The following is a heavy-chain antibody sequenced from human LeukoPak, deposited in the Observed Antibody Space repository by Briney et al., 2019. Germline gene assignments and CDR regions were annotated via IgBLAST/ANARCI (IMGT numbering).Heavy chain of an antibody. CDR2: INFDGSIK. CDR1: GFSLSNYG. D-gene: IGHD3-16*01. V-gene: IGHV3-33*01. J-gene: IGHJ4*02. Sequence: PGGSLTLSCAASGFSLSNYGLHWVRQGPGKGLEWVAVINFDGSIKYYADSVKGRFTISKDSSKNTLYLQMNSLRADDTAMYYCARWGGTRQYYFDYWGQGTLATVSS. CDR3: ARWGGTRQYYFDY.